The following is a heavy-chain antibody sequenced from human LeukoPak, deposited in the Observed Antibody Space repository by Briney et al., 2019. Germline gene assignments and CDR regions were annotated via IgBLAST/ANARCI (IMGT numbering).Heavy chain of an antibody. CDR2: INTDGSST. Sequence: GGSLRLSCAASGFIFSSYWMHWVRHAPGKGLAWVSRINTDGSSTSYADSVKGRFTISRDNAKNSLYLQMNSLIAEDTAVYYCARGEVTIFGVVIPTPVDYWGQGTLVTVSS. CDR3: ARGEVTIFGVVIPTPVDY. D-gene: IGHD3-3*01. V-gene: IGHV3-74*01. J-gene: IGHJ4*02. CDR1: GFIFSSYW.